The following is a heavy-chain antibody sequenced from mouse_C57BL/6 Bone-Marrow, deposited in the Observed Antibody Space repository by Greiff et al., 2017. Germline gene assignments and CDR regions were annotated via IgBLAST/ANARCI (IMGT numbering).Heavy chain of an antibody. CDR3: TRGGVTTCFFDY. CDR1: GFTFSSYA. J-gene: IGHJ2*01. V-gene: IGHV5-9-1*02. D-gene: IGHD2-5*01. Sequence: EVQLQESGEGLVKPGGSLKLSCAASGFTFSSYAMSWVRQTPEKRLEWVAYISSGGDYIYYADTVKGRFTISRDNARNTLYLQMSSLKSEDTAMYYCTRGGVTTCFFDYWGQGTTLTVSS. CDR2: ISSGGDYI.